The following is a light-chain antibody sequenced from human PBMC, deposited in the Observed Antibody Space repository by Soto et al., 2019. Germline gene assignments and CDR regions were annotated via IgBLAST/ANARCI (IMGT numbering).Light chain of an antibody. J-gene: IGKJ4*01. CDR2: WAS. CDR1: QSVLYSSNNKNY. CDR3: QQYYSTPQLT. Sequence: DIVMTQSPDSLAVSLGERATINCKSSQSVLYSSNNKNYLAWYQQKPGQPPKLLIYWASTRESGVPDRFSGSGSGTDFTLTISSLQAEDVAVYYCQQYYSTPQLTFAEGPRWRSN. V-gene: IGKV4-1*01.